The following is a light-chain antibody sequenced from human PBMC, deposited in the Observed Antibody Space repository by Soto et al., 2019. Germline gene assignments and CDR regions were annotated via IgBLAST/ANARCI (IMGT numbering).Light chain of an antibody. CDR3: QQTRTYPRT. J-gene: IGKJ4*01. CDR2: ADS. CDR1: QGIAAS. Sequence: DIQLTQSPSFLSASVGDRVTITCRASQGIAASLAWYQQKPGNHPRLLIYADSTLQSGVPSRFSGSGSGTRGTLTISSMEHEDFATYYCQQTRTYPRTFGGGTKVEMK. V-gene: IGKV1-9*01.